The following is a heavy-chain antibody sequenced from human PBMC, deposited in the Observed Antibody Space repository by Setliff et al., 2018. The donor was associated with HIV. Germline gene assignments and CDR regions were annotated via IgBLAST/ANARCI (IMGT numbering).Heavy chain of an antibody. D-gene: IGHD1-26*01. CDR1: GGSISSGSSY. Sequence: PSETLSLTCTVSGGSISSGSSYWSWIRQPAGKGLEWIGHIYTSGSTSYNPSLKSRVTMSVNTSKNQFSLRLTSVTAADTAVYFCARAPEVVGATRLYYYCMDVWGKGTMVTVSS. J-gene: IGHJ6*03. CDR2: IYTSGST. V-gene: IGHV4-61*09. CDR3: ARAPEVVGATRLYYYCMDV.